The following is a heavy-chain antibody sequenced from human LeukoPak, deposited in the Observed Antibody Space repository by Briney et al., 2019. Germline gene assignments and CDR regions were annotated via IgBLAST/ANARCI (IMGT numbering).Heavy chain of an antibody. CDR2: IYYSGST. J-gene: IGHJ4*02. Sequence: LTXXVSGGSVSSYYWNWLRQPPGKGLEWIGYIYYSGSTYYNPSLKSRVTISVDTSKNQFSLKLSSVTAADTAVYYCARDRLPGPRWGQGTLVTVSS. D-gene: IGHD2-21*01. CDR1: GGSVSSYY. CDR3: ARDRLPGPR. V-gene: IGHV4-30-4*08.